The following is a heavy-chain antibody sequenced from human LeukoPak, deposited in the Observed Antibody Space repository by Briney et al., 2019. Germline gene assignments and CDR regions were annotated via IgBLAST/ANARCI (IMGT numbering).Heavy chain of an antibody. Sequence: GASVKVSCKASGGTFSSYAISWVRQAPGQGLEWMGGIIPIFGTASYAQKFQGRVTITTDESTSTAYMELSSLRSEDTAVYYCARSSTYQQKKSFDYWGQGTLVTVSS. V-gene: IGHV1-69*05. J-gene: IGHJ4*02. CDR1: GGTFSSYA. CDR2: IIPIFGTA. CDR3: ARSSTYQQKKSFDY. D-gene: IGHD4-11*01.